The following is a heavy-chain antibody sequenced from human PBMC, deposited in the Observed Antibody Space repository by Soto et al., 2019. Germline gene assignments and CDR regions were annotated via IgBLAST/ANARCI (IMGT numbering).Heavy chain of an antibody. CDR3: ASERPDGTRLDP. CDR2: IYYSGNT. J-gene: IGHJ5*02. D-gene: IGHD2-2*01. Sequence: QVQLQESGPGLVKPSQTLSLTCTVSGGSISSGDYYWSWIRQPPGKGLEWIGYIYYSGNTYYSPSLKSRVTISVDPSKNQFSLKLSSVTAADPAVYYCASERPDGTRLDPWGQGTLVTVSS. V-gene: IGHV4-30-4*01. CDR1: GGSISSGDYY.